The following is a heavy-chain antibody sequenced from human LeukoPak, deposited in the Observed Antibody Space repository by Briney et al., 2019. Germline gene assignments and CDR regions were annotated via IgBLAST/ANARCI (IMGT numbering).Heavy chain of an antibody. CDR2: INQAASEK. D-gene: IGHD3-22*01. J-gene: IGHJ4*02. V-gene: IGHV3-7*01. CDR3: ARGTTSSGSYYFDY. CDR1: GLTFSGYS. Sequence: GGSLRLSCAVSGLTFSGYSVTWVRQAPGKGLEWVANINQAASEKYYVESVKGRFAISRDNAKNSLYLQMNSLRAEDTAVYYCARGTTSSGSYYFDYWGQGTLVTVSS.